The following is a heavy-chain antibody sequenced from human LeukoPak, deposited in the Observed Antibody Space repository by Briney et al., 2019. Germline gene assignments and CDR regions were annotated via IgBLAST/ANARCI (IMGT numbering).Heavy chain of an antibody. D-gene: IGHD5-12*01. V-gene: IGHV3-23*01. CDR3: AKEREPGGGYSGYVLNAIFDY. Sequence: HPGGSLRLSCAASGFTFSSYAMSWVRHAPGKGLEWVSAISGSGGSTYYADSVKGRFTIPRHNSKNTLYLQMNSLRAEDTAVYYCAKEREPGGGYSGYVLNAIFDYWGQGTLVTVSS. CDR1: GFTFSSYA. CDR2: ISGSGGST. J-gene: IGHJ4*02.